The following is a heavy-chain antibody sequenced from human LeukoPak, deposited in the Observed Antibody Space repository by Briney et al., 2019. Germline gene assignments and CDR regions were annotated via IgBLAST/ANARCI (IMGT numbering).Heavy chain of an antibody. CDR3: AKPYPTLTTSAVLDN. CDR2: ISSSSSYI. D-gene: IGHD1-1*01. J-gene: IGHJ4*02. CDR1: GFTFSSYW. Sequence: PGGSLRLSCAASGFTFSSYWMSWVRQAPGKGLEWVSSISSSSSYIYYADSVKGRFTISRDNSKNTVYLQINTLRTDDAAIYYCAKPYPTLTTSAVLDNWGQGTLVTVSS. V-gene: IGHV3-21*01.